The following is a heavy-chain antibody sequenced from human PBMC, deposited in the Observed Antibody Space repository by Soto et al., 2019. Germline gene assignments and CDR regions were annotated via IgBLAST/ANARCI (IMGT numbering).Heavy chain of an antibody. J-gene: IGHJ4*02. CDR1: GGTFSTYS. Sequence: VQLVQSGAEVRQPGSSVRVSCKASGGTFSTYSVTWVRQAPGQGLEWMGGIIPLYDSPYYAQKFLGRVSLAADPSTTTAYMSVSRLTTVVKAVYFCAGDPASVSHAPLRDWGQGTVVLVSS. CDR2: IIPLYDSP. D-gene: IGHD2-2*01. V-gene: IGHV1-69*01. CDR3: AGDPASVSHAPLRD.